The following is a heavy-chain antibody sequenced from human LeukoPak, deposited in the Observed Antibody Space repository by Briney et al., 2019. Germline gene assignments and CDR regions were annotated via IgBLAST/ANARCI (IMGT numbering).Heavy chain of an antibody. CDR3: ADSNYWYPVDY. Sequence: GGSLRLSCAASGFTVSSYYMNWVRQAPGKGLEWVSIMYSGGSTYYADSVKGRFTISRDNSKNTLYLQMNSLRAEDTAVYYCADSNYWYPVDYWGQGTLVTVSS. CDR2: MYSGGST. J-gene: IGHJ4*02. V-gene: IGHV3-53*01. CDR1: GFTVSSYY. D-gene: IGHD4-11*01.